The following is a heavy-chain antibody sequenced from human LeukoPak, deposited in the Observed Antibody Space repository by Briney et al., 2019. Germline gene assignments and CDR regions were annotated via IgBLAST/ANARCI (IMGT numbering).Heavy chain of an antibody. D-gene: IGHD1-26*01. CDR1: GFTFSSYA. CDR2: ISSNGGST. Sequence: QSGGSLRLSCAASGFTFSSYAMHWVRQAPGKGLEYVSAISSNGGSTYYANSVKGRFTISRDNSKNTLYLQMGSLRADDMAVYYCAREGGSYDFGSFDYWGQGTLVTVSS. CDR3: AREGGSYDFGSFDY. J-gene: IGHJ4*02. V-gene: IGHV3-64*01.